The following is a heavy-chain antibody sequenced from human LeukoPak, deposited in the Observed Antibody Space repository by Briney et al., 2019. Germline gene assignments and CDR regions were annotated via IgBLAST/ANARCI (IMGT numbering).Heavy chain of an antibody. CDR1: GGSISSSSYY. CDR2: IYYSGST. V-gene: IGHV4-39*01. D-gene: IGHD2-2*01. J-gene: IGHJ4*02. Sequence: PSETLSLTCTVSGGSISSSSYYWGWIRQPPGKGLEWIGSIYYSGSTYYNPSLKSRVTISVDTSKNQFSLKLSSVTAADTAVYYCARLLYCSSTSCLYYFDCWGQGTLVTVSS. CDR3: ARLLYCSSTSCLYYFDC.